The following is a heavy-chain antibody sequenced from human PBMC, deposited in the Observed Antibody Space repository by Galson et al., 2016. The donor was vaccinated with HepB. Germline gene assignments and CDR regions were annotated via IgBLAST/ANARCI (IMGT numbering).Heavy chain of an antibody. D-gene: IGHD1-26*01. V-gene: IGHV3-30-3*01. J-gene: IGHJ6*03. CDR1: GFTFSSYA. CDR2: ISFDGSNK. CDR3: ARDFKLGAPDYMDV. Sequence: SLRLSCAVSGFTFSSYAMHWVRQAPGKGLEWVAVISFDGSNKYYADSVKGRFTISRDNSKNTVDLQIHSLRSEDAAVYFCARDFKLGAPDYMDVWGKGTTVTVS.